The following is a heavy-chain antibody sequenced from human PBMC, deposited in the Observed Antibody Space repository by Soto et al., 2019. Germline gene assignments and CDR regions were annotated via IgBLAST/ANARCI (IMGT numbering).Heavy chain of an antibody. D-gene: IGHD3-10*01. CDR3: ALAYYYGSGSSYYGMDV. V-gene: IGHV5-51*01. CDR1: GYSFTSYW. J-gene: IGHJ6*02. CDR2: IYPGDSDT. Sequence: PGESLKISCKGSGYSFTSYWIGWVRQMPWKGLEWMGIIYPGDSDTRYSPSFQGQVTISADKSISTAYLQWSSLKASDTAMYYCALAYYYGSGSSYYGMDVGPRDHGHRLL.